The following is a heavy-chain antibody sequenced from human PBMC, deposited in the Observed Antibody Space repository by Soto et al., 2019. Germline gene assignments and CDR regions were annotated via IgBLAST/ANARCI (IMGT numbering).Heavy chain of an antibody. CDR3: ARGFCSGATCYSGDS. J-gene: IGHJ4*02. V-gene: IGHV3-72*01. Sequence: PGGSLRLSCAASGSTFSDRYMDWVRQAPGKGLEWLGRVRNKANSHSTEYAASVNGRFIISRDDSKNSVYLQMNSLKTEDTAVYFCARGFCSGATCYSGDSWGQGTLVTVSS. D-gene: IGHD2-15*01. CDR2: VRNKANSHST. CDR1: GSTFSDRY.